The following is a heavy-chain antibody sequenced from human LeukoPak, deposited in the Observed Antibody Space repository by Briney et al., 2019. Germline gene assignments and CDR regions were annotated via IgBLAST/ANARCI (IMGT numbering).Heavy chain of an antibody. CDR1: GGSISSYY. CDR2: IYYSGST. V-gene: IGHV4-59*08. Sequence: SETLSLTCTVSGGSISSYYWSWIRQPPGKGLEWIGYIYYSGSTNYNPSLKSRVTISVDTSKNQFSLKLSSVTAANTAVYYCARRMEIWGQGTLVTVSS. CDR3: ARRMEI. J-gene: IGHJ4*02. D-gene: IGHD2-8*01.